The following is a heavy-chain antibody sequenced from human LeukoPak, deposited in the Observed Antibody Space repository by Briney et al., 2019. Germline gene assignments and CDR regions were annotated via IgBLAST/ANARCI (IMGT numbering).Heavy chain of an antibody. CDR3: ARGGDFDWLGFDP. CDR2: IYDSGST. V-gene: IGHV4-39*07. J-gene: IGHJ5*02. D-gene: IGHD3-9*01. Sequence: SETLSLTCTVSGGSIRSSYYYWGWIRQPPGKGLEWIGSIYDSGSTYYNPSLKSRVTISVDRSKNQFSLKLSSVTAADTAVYYCARGGDFDWLGFDPWGQGTLVTVSS. CDR1: GGSIRSSYYY.